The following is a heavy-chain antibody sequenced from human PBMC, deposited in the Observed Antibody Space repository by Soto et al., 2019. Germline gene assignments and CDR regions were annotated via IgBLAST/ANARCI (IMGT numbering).Heavy chain of an antibody. Sequence: QLHLVQSGAVVKKPGASVTVSCSASGYPVTAYYMHWLRQAPGRGLEWMGGINPATGAAKYTQTCQGRVTMPRDPSTSTVFMELSGLTSEDTAVFYWARGGGVGVAGAAAFDMWGQGTLVTVSS. D-gene: IGHD3-3*01. CDR1: GYPVTAYY. J-gene: IGHJ3*02. CDR2: INPATGAA. CDR3: ARGGGVGVAGAAAFDM. V-gene: IGHV1-2*02.